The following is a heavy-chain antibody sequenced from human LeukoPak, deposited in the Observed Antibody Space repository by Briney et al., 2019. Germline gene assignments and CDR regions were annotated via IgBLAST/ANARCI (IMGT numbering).Heavy chain of an antibody. CDR1: GFTISSYA. CDR2: ISYDGSNK. Sequence: GGSLSLTCAASGFTISSYAMHWVRQDPGKGLEWVAVISYDGSNKYYADSVKGRFTISRDNSKNTLYLKMNSLRAEDTAVYYCAKWGGVYYFDYWGQGTLVSVSS. J-gene: IGHJ4*02. CDR3: AKWGGVYYFDY. V-gene: IGHV3-30*04. D-gene: IGHD3-16*01.